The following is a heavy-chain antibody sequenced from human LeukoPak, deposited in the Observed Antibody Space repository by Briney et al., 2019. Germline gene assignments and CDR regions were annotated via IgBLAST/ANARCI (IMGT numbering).Heavy chain of an antibody. CDR3: AKTGVGYCTGGGCSAAGY. CDR2: ISGSGGST. D-gene: IGHD2-15*01. J-gene: IGHJ4*02. Sequence: GGSRRLSCAASGFTFSSYAMSWVRQAPGKGLEWVSAISGSGGSTNYADSVKGRFTISRDNSKNTLYLQMNSLRAEDTAVFYCAKTGVGYCTGGGCSAAGYWGQGTLVTVSS. CDR1: GFTFSSYA. V-gene: IGHV3-23*01.